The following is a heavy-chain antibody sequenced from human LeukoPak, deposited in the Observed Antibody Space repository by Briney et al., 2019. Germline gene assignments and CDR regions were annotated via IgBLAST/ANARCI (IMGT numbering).Heavy chain of an antibody. CDR3: ARGIAARKFDY. CDR2: IKQNGSEK. D-gene: IGHD6-6*01. J-gene: IGHJ4*02. CDR1: GFTFSSYW. Sequence: GGSLRLSCAASGFTFSSYWMSWVRQAPGKGLEWVANIKQNGSEKYYVDSVKGRFTISRNNAKNSSYLQIDSLRAGAPAFYYGARGIAARKFDYWGQGTLVTVSS. V-gene: IGHV3-7*04.